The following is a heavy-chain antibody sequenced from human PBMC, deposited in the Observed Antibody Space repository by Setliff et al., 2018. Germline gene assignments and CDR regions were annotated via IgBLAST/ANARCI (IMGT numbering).Heavy chain of an antibody. V-gene: IGHV4-59*11. CDR3: ARVAGAKVNYMDV. D-gene: IGHD1-26*01. CDR2: INYSGST. CDR1: GGLTSRHY. Sequence: SETLSLTCTVPGGLTSRHYWSWIRQPPGQGLEWIGYINYSGSTSYNPSLKSRVTISADTSKNQFFLKMDSVTAADTAVYYCARVAGAKVNYMDVWGKGTTVTVSS. J-gene: IGHJ6*03.